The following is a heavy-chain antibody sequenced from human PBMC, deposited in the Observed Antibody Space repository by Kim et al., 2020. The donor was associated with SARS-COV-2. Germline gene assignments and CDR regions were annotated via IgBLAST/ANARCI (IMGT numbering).Heavy chain of an antibody. V-gene: IGHV4-39*01. D-gene: IGHD6-13*01. J-gene: IGHJ4*02. Sequence: SRVTISVDTSKNQFSLKLSSVTAADTAVYYCARHRAFSGYSSSWTPFDYWGQGTLVTVSS. CDR3: ARHRAFSGYSSSWTPFDY.